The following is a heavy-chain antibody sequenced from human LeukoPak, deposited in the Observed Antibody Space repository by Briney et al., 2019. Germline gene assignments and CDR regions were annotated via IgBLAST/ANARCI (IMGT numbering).Heavy chain of an antibody. J-gene: IGHJ3*02. D-gene: IGHD3-10*01. CDR2: IDTSGSYI. CDR3: ARGRSITLLRGVAMSDGFDI. CDR1: GFTFTSHG. V-gene: IGHV3-21*01. Sequence: SGGSLRLSCTASGFTFTSHGMNWVRQAPGKGLEWVSFIDTSGSYIYYGDSLKGRVTISRDNAKNSLYLQMNGLRAEDTAVYYCARGRSITLLRGVAMSDGFDIWGQGAMVTVSS.